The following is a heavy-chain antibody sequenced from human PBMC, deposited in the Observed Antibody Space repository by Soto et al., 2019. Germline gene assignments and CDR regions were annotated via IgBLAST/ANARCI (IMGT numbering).Heavy chain of an antibody. D-gene: IGHD3-3*01. CDR3: ARTLRFPGGWFDP. Sequence: SETLSLTCAVSGGSISSGGYSWSWIRQPPGKGLEWIGYIYHSGSTYYNPSLKSRVTISVDRSKNQFSLKLSSVTAADTAVYYCARTLRFPGGWFDPWGQGTLVTVSS. CDR1: GGSISSGGYS. CDR2: IYHSGST. V-gene: IGHV4-30-2*01. J-gene: IGHJ5*02.